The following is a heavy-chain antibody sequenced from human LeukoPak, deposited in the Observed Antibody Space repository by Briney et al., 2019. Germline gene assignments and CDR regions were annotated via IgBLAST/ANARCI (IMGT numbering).Heavy chain of an antibody. V-gene: IGHV3-30*19. J-gene: IGHJ3*02. CDR3: ARVDDLDAFDI. D-gene: IGHD2-2*03. Sequence: GRSLRLSCAASGFTFSSYGMHWVRQAPGKGLEWVAVISDDGSNKYYADSVKGRFTISRDNSKNTLYLQMNSLRPEDTAVYYCARVDDLDAFDIWGQGTMVTVSS. CDR1: GFTFSSYG. CDR2: ISDDGSNK.